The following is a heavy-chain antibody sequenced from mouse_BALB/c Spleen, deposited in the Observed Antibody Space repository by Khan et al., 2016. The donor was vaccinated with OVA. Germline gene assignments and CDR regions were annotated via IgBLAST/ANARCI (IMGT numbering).Heavy chain of an antibody. CDR2: MIYTGYT. Sequence: EVQLQESGPSLVKPSQTLSLTCSVTGDSITSGYWSWIRKFPGNKLEYMGYMIYTGYTDYNPSLKRRIAITSQPSKNQYYLQLNSVTTEDTATYYCARSTYRYAFAYWGQGTLVTVSA. D-gene: IGHD2-14*01. CDR3: ARSTYRYAFAY. J-gene: IGHJ3*01. CDR1: GDSITSGY. V-gene: IGHV3-8*02.